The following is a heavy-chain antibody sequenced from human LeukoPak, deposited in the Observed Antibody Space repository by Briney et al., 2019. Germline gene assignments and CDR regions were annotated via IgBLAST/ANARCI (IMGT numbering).Heavy chain of an antibody. J-gene: IGHJ6*03. Sequence: PGGSLRLSCTASGFTFSSYSMNWVRQAPGKGLEWVSYISSSSSTIYYADSVKGRFTISRDNAKNSLYPQMNSLRAEDTAVYYCASRTTRLYYYYYMDVWGKGTTVTVSS. CDR2: ISSSSSTI. CDR1: GFTFSSYS. V-gene: IGHV3-48*04. D-gene: IGHD1/OR15-1a*01. CDR3: ASRTTRLYYYYYMDV.